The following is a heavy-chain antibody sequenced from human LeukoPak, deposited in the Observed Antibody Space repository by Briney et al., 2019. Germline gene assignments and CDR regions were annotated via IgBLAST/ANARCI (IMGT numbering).Heavy chain of an antibody. J-gene: IGHJ4*02. V-gene: IGHV1-2*02. Sequence: ASVKVSCEASGYTFTGYYMHWVRQAPGQGLEWMGWINPNSGGTNYAQKFQGRVTMTRDTSISTAYMELSRLRSDDTAVYYCAGATVTINLFDYWGQGTLVTVSS. D-gene: IGHD4-17*01. CDR1: GYTFTGYY. CDR2: INPNSGGT. CDR3: AGATVTINLFDY.